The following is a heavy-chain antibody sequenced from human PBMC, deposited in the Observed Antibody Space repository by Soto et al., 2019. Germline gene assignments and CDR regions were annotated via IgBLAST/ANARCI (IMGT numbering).Heavy chain of an antibody. V-gene: IGHV4-34*01. CDR2: INHSGST. CDR1: GGSFCGYY. Sequence: AESLSLTCAVYGGSFCGYYWSWIRQPPGKGLEWIGEINHSGSTNYNPSLKSRVTISVDTSKNQFSLKLSSVTAADTAVYYCARGRVRGVYPRANYYGMDVWGQGTTVTVSS. J-gene: IGHJ6*02. D-gene: IGHD3-10*01. CDR3: ARGRVRGVYPRANYYGMDV.